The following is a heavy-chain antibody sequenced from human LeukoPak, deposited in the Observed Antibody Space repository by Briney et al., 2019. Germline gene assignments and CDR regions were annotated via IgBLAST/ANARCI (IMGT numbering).Heavy chain of an antibody. CDR1: GGSISSYY. V-gene: IGHV4-59*01. CDR2: IYYSGST. D-gene: IGHD3-22*01. J-gene: IGHJ3*02. CDR3: AREPPFYYLAHFGAFDI. Sequence: SGTLSLTCTVSGGSISSYYWSWIRQPPGKGLEWIGYIYYSGSTNYNPSLKSRVTISVDTSKNQFSLKLSSVTAADTAVYYCAREPPFYYLAHFGAFDIWGQGTMVTVSS.